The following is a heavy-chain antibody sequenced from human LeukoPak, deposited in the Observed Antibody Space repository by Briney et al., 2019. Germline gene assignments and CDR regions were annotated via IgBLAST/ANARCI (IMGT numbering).Heavy chain of an antibody. D-gene: IGHD6-6*01. CDR1: GGSINSGTYY. CDR2: MYTSGST. V-gene: IGHV4-61*02. J-gene: IGHJ4*02. CDR3: ARGEKGSSSGSINY. Sequence: PSQTLSLTCTVSGGSINSGTYYWSWIRQPAGKGLEWIGRMYTSGSTNYSPSLESRVTISVDTSKNQFSLKLSSVTAADTAVYYCARGEKGSSSGSINYWGQGTLVTVSS.